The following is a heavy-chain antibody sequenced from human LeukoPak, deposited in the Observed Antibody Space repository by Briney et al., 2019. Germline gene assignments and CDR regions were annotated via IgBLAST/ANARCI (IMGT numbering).Heavy chain of an antibody. D-gene: IGHD2-8*02. V-gene: IGHV3-21*01. CDR2: ISSSSSYI. J-gene: IGHJ3*02. CDR1: GFTFSSYS. CDR3: ARVNLALVAFDI. Sequence: GGSLRLSCAASGFTFSSYSMNWVRQAPGKGLEWVSSISSSSSYIYHADSVKGRFTISRDNAKNSLYLQMNSLRAEDTAVYYCARVNLALVAFDIWGQGTMVTVSS.